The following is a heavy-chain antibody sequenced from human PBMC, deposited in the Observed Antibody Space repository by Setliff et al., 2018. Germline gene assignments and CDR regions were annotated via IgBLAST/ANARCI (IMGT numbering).Heavy chain of an antibody. Sequence: SETLSLTCTVSGASVRSHYWSWIRQSPEKGLEWIGFFFYSGDTKSNPSLKSRVTMSVDTSKNQFSLKLSAVTAADTAVYYCARDVGGEGYFDSWGQGTLVTVSS. J-gene: IGHJ4*02. V-gene: IGHV4-59*02. CDR2: FFYSGDT. CDR1: GASVRSHY. CDR3: ARDVGGEGYFDS. D-gene: IGHD3-10*01.